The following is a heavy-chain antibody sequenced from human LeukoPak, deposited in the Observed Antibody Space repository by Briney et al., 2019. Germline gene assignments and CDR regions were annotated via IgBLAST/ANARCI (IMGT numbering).Heavy chain of an antibody. CDR2: IITILGIA. CDR1: GGTFSSYA. V-gene: IGHV1-69*04. D-gene: IGHD3-22*01. J-gene: IGHJ5*02. CDR3: ARGYDSSGYYYGWFDP. Sequence: GASVEVSCKASGGTFSSYAISWVRQAPGQGLEWMGRIITILGIANYAQKFQGRVTITADKSTSTAYMELSSLRSEDTAVYYCARGYDSSGYYYGWFDPWGQGTLVTVSS.